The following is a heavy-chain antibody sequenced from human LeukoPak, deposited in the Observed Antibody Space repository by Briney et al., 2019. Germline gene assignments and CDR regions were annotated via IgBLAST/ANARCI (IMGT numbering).Heavy chain of an antibody. V-gene: IGHV3-30*04. CDR3: ARVGCSGGSCYMYYFDY. CDR1: GFTFSSYA. Sequence: PGRSLRLSCAASGFTFSSYAMHWVRQAPGKGLEWVAVISYDGREKYYADSVKGRFTISRDNSKNTLYLQMNSLRAEDTAVYYCARVGCSGGSCYMYYFDYWGQGTLVTVSS. D-gene: IGHD2-15*01. CDR2: ISYDGREK. J-gene: IGHJ4*02.